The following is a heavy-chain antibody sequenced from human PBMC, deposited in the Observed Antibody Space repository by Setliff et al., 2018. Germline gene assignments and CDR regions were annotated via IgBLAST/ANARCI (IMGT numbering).Heavy chain of an antibody. Sequence: SETLSLTCAVSGGSLNSGSYYWSWIRQSTERGLEWLGRLHTSGSTTYNPAPNSRVTISVDTSTNQFSLRLTSLTAAGTAVYFCARDNTILGATDHWGQGTLVTVSS. CDR1: GGSLNSGSYY. J-gene: IGHJ5*02. D-gene: IGHD1-26*01. V-gene: IGHV4-61*02. CDR3: ARDNTILGATDH. CDR2: LHTSGST.